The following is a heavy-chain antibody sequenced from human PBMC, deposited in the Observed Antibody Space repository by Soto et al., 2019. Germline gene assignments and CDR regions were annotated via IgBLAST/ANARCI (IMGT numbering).Heavy chain of an antibody. CDR1: GGSFSGYY. D-gene: IGHD6-19*01. CDR3: ARGGRSGWSRPYYYYGMDV. J-gene: IGHJ6*02. V-gene: IGHV4-34*01. Sequence: QVQLQQWGAGLLKPSETLSLTCAVYGGSFSGYYWSWIRQPPGKGLEWIGEINHSGSTNYNPSLKSRVTISVDTSKNQFSLKLSSVTAADTAVYYCARGGRSGWSRPYYYYGMDVWGQGTTVTVSS. CDR2: INHSGST.